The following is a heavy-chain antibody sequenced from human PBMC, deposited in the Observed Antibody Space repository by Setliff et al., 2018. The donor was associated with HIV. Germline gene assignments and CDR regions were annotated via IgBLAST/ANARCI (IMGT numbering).Heavy chain of an antibody. J-gene: IGHJ4*02. CDR3: ARDQRLSY. V-gene: IGHV4-34*12. CDR1: GGSFSGYY. CDR2: IIHSGST. Sequence: PSETLSLTCAVYGGSFSGYYWSWIRQPPGKGLEWIGEIIHSGSTSYNPSLKSRVTISVDKSKNQFSLELNSVTAADTAVYYCARDQRLSYWGQGTLVTVSS.